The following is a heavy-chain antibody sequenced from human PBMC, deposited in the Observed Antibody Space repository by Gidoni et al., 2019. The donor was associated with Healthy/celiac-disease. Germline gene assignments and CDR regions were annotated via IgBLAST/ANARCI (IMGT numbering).Heavy chain of an antibody. CDR2: IRSKANSYAT. V-gene: IGHV3-73*02. CDR1: GVTFSGYA. D-gene: IGHD2-15*01. J-gene: IGHJ6*02. CDR3: TQALEIFPPETYYYYYGMDV. Sequence: EVQLVESGGGLVQPGGSLKLSCAASGVTFSGYAMHWVRQASGKGLEWVGRIRSKANSYATAYAASVKGRFTISRDDSKNTAYLQMNSLKTEDTAVYYCTQALEIFPPETYYYYYGMDVWGQGTTVTVSS.